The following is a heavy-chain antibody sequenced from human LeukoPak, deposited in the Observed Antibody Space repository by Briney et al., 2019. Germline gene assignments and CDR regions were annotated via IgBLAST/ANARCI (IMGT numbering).Heavy chain of an antibody. CDR3: ARVGGDWRTGTYYYYYMDV. CDR2: ISSSSNTI. CDR1: GFTFNTYS. J-gene: IGHJ6*03. D-gene: IGHD1/OR15-1a*01. Sequence: GGSLRLSCASSGFTFNTYSMNWVRQAPGKGLEWVSYISSSSNTIYYADSVKGRFTISRDNAKNSLYLQMNSLRAEDTAVYYCARVGGDWRTGTYYYYYMDVWGKGTTVTVSS. V-gene: IGHV3-48*01.